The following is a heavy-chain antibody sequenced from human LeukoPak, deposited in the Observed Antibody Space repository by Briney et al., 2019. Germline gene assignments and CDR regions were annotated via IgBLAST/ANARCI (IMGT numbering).Heavy chain of an antibody. CDR1: GGSISSSSYY. Sequence: PSETLSLTCTVSGGSISSSSYYWGWIRQPPGKGLEWIGSIYYSGSTYYNPSLKSRVTISVDTSKNQFSLKLSSVTAADTAVYYCASFYGDYYYYYYGMDVWGQGTTVTVSS. CDR3: ASFYGDYYYYYYGMDV. J-gene: IGHJ6*02. D-gene: IGHD4-17*01. V-gene: IGHV4-39*01. CDR2: IYYSGST.